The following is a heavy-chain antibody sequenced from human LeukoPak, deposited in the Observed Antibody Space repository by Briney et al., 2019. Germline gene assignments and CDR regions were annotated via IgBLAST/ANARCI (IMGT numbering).Heavy chain of an antibody. D-gene: IGHD3-3*01. J-gene: IGHJ6*03. CDR2: MNPNSGNT. CDR1: GYTFTSYD. CDR3: ARGYFYDFLSGYFSLGGDYYYYYMGG. Sequence: ASVKVSCKASGYTFTSYDINWVRQATGQGLEWMGWMNPNSGNTGYAQKFQGRVTMTRNTSISTAYMELSSLRSEDTAVDYCARGYFYDFLSGYFSLGGDYYYYYMGGWGKGTTVTVSS. V-gene: IGHV1-8*01.